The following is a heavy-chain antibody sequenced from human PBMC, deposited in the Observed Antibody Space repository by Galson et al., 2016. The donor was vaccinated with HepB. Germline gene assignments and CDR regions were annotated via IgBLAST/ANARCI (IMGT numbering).Heavy chain of an antibody. J-gene: IGHJ4*02. CDR1: GFSFTNYA. Sequence: SLRLSCAASGFSFTNYAMNWVRQAPGKGLEWVSSIRGSGATTYYAGSVKGRFTISRDNSKNTLFLQINSLRADDTAVYFCAKGSEYYGSRSLDYWGQGTPVTVSS. CDR3: AKGSEYYGSRSLDY. CDR2: IRGSGATT. V-gene: IGHV3-23*01. D-gene: IGHD3-22*01.